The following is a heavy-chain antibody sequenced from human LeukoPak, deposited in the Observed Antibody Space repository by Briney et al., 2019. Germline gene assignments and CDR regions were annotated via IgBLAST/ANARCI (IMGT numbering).Heavy chain of an antibody. J-gene: IGHJ4*02. V-gene: IGHV3-23*01. CDR2: ISGSGGST. CDR3: AKDHSSSKVAATPGDDY. D-gene: IGHD2-15*01. Sequence: PGGSLRLSCAASGFTFSSYAMSWVRQAPGKGLEWVSAISGSGGSTYYADSVKGRFTISRDNSKNTLYLQMNSLRAEDTAVYYCAKDHSSSKVAATPGDDYWGQGTLVTVSS. CDR1: GFTFSSYA.